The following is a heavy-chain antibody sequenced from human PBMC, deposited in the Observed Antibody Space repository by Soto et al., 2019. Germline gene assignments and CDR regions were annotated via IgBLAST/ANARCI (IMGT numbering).Heavy chain of an antibody. Sequence: DVQLVESGGGLIQPGASLRLSCAAFGLTISGKKYMAWVRQAPGKGLEWVSALYDVDGSFYADSVKGRFTTSSDSSKTTVYLQMNDLRPDDTAVYYCATWHEREHAYDVWGQGTTVTVSS. CDR2: LYDVDGS. CDR1: GLTISGKKY. V-gene: IGHV3-53*01. D-gene: IGHD1-1*01. CDR3: ATWHEREHAYDV. J-gene: IGHJ3*01.